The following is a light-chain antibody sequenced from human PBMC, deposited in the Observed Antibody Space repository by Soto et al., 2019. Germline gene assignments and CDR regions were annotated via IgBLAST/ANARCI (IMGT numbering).Light chain of an antibody. CDR3: QQYGNSPRT. Sequence: EIVLTQSPGTLSLSPGERATLSCRASQSFSSSYLAWYQQKPGQAPRLLIYATSSRATGIPDRFSGSGSQTDFTLTISRLETEDFAVYYCQQYGNSPRTFGQGTKVDIK. CDR1: QSFSSSY. J-gene: IGKJ1*01. CDR2: ATS. V-gene: IGKV3-20*01.